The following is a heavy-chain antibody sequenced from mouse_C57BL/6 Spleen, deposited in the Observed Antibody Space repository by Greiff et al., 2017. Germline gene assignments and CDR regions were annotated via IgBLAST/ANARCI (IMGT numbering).Heavy chain of an antibody. V-gene: IGHV1-81*01. CDR2: IYPGSGNT. CDR1: GYTFTSYC. J-gene: IGHJ2*01. Sequence: VQLQQSGAELAKPGASVKLSCKASGYTFTSYCISWVKQRPGQGLEWIGEIYPGSGNTYYNEKFKGKATLTADKSSSTAYMQLSSLTSEDSAVYFCARHDYDSYYFDYWGQGTTLTVSS. D-gene: IGHD2-4*01. CDR3: ARHDYDSYYFDY.